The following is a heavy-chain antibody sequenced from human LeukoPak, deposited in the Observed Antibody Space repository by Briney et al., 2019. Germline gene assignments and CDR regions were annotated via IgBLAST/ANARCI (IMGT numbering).Heavy chain of an antibody. CDR2: INSGGKT. D-gene: IGHD3-10*01. V-gene: IGHV3-53*01. CDR1: GFTVNSKY. Sequence: GGSLTLSCAVSGFTVNSKYTRWPRHAPGEGLVWVSDINSGGKTYYAKFGKGRFTLSRENSKNTPYLQIKSLKAEEHAVDYCVRGSPMVQGVDPGIDYWGQGTLVTVSS. J-gene: IGHJ4*02. CDR3: VRGSPMVQGVDPGIDY.